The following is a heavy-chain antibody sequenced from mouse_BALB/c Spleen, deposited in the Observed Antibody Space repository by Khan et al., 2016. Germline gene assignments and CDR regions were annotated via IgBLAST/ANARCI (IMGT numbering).Heavy chain of an antibody. CDR3: IRILHYFGSSYCYFDV. V-gene: IGHV3-2*02. J-gene: IGHJ1*01. CDR1: GYSITSDYA. CDR2: IGYSGST. Sequence: EVQLQESGPGLVKPSQSLSLTCTVTGYSITSDYAWNWFRQFPGNKLEWMGYIGYSGSTSYNPSLKSRISITRDTSRNQFFLQLNSVTTEDTSTXYCIRILHYFGSSYCYFDVWGAGTTVTVSA. D-gene: IGHD1-1*01.